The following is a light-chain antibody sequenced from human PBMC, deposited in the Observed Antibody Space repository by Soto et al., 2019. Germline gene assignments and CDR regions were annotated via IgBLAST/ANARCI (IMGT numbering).Light chain of an antibody. CDR3: CSYAGSSTFV. CDR1: SSDVWSYNL. CDR2: EVS. J-gene: IGLJ1*01. V-gene: IGLV2-23*02. Sequence: QSALTQPPSVSGSPGQSITISCTGTSSDVWSYNLVSWYQQHPGKAPKLMIYEVSKRPSGVSNRFSGSKSGNTASLTISGLQAEDEADYYCCSYAGSSTFVFGTGIQLTVL.